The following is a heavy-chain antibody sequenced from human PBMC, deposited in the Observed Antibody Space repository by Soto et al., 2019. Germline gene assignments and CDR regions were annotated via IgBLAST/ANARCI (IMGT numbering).Heavy chain of an antibody. V-gene: IGHV4-59*01. D-gene: IGHD6-13*01. CDR1: GGSISSYY. Sequence: SETLSLTCTVSGGSISSYYWSWIRQPPGKGLEWIGYIYYSGSTNYNPSLKSRVTISVDTSKNQFSLKLSSVTAADTAVYYCARDQGSSWHGRWFDPWGQGTLVTVSS. CDR2: IYYSGST. J-gene: IGHJ5*02. CDR3: ARDQGSSWHGRWFDP.